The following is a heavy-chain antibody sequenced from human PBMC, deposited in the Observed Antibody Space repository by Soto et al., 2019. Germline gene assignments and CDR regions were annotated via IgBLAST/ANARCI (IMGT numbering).Heavy chain of an antibody. CDR2: IKQDGSEK. Sequence: GGSLRLSCAASGFTFSTYWMNWARQAPGQGLEWVAHIKQDGSEKHYVDSVTGRFTISRDNAKNSLYLQLNSLRAEDTAVYYCVRDWDTWGQGTLVTVSS. CDR3: VRDWDT. J-gene: IGHJ4*02. D-gene: IGHD5-18*01. CDR1: GFTFSTYW. V-gene: IGHV3-7*01.